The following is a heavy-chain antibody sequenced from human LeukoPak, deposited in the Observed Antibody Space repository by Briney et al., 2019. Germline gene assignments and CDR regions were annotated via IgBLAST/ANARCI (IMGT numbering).Heavy chain of an antibody. J-gene: IGHJ5*02. D-gene: IGHD4-11*01. CDR3: ARDGDYSNPNWFDP. V-gene: IGHV1-69*13. Sequence: SVKVSCKASGYPFTSYNVNWVRQATGQGLEWMGGIIPIFGTANYAQKFQGRVTITADESTSTAYMELSSLRSEDTAVYYCARDGDYSNPNWFDPWGQGTLVTVSS. CDR1: GYPFTSYN. CDR2: IIPIFGTA.